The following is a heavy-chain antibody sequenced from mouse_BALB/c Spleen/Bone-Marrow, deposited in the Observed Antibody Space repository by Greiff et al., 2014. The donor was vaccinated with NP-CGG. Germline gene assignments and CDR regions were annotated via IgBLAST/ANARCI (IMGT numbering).Heavy chain of an antibody. Sequence: EVQLQQSGAELVKPGASVKLSCTTSGFNIKDTYIHWVKQRPEQGLEWIGRIDPANGNTKYDPEFQGKATITADTSSDTAYLHLSSLTSEDTAVYSCAHDAPFAYWGQGTLVTVSA. J-gene: IGHJ3*01. V-gene: IGHV14-3*02. CDR3: AHDAPFAY. CDR1: GFNIKDTY. CDR2: IDPANGNT. D-gene: IGHD2-3*01.